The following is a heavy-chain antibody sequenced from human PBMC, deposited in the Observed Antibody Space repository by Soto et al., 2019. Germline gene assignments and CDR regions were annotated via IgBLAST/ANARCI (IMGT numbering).Heavy chain of an antibody. D-gene: IGHD5-18*01. V-gene: IGHV4-59*01. Sequence: QVQLQESGPGLVKPSETLSLTCAVSGVSIGSYYWSWIRQPPGKGLEWIGYIYYSGTTNYNPSLKSRVTVSVETSKNQFSLRLRSVTAADTAVYYCARGRVDTDFDYWGQGTLVTVSS. CDR1: GVSIGSYY. J-gene: IGHJ4*02. CDR2: IYYSGTT. CDR3: ARGRVDTDFDY.